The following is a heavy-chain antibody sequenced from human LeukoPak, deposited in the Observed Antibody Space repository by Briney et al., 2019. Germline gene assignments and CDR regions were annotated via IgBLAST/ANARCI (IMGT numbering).Heavy chain of an antibody. Sequence: GGSLRLSCAASGFTFSNYAMSWVRQAPGKGLEWVSYIRSSGSTIYYADSVKGRFTISRDNAKNSLYLQMNSLRAEDTSVYYCARSKGYCSSTSCYADYWGQGTLVTVSS. CDR1: GFTFSNYA. V-gene: IGHV3-48*03. J-gene: IGHJ4*02. CDR3: ARSKGYCSSTSCYADY. D-gene: IGHD2-2*01. CDR2: IRSSGSTI.